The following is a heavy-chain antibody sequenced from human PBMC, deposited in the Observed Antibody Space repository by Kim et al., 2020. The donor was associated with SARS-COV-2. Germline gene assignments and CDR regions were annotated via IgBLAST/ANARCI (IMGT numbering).Heavy chain of an antibody. CDR2: ISSSSSYI. CDR1: GFTFSSYS. V-gene: IGHV3-21*01. D-gene: IGHD2-2*01. Sequence: GGSLRLSCAASGFTFSSYSMNWVRQAPGKGLEWVSSISSSSSYIYYADSVKGRFTISRDNAKNSLYLQMNSLRAEDTAVYYCARDGADIVVVPAAIPPEPYYYGMDVWGQGTTVTVSS. J-gene: IGHJ6*02. CDR3: ARDGADIVVVPAAIPPEPYYYGMDV.